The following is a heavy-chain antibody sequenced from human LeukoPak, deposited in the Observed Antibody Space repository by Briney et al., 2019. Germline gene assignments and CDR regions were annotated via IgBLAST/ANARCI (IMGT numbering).Heavy chain of an antibody. CDR3: ARRITGTTSDSFDY. CDR2: IYPSGST. J-gene: IGHJ4*02. D-gene: IGHD1-20*01. CDR1: GGSISSGPYH. Sequence: PSETLSLTCTVSGGSISSGPYHWSWIRQPAGKALEWIGRIYPSGSTNYDPSLKSRVTISVDTSKNQFSLKLTSVTAADTAVYYCARRITGTTSDSFDYWGQGTLSPSPQ. V-gene: IGHV4-61*02.